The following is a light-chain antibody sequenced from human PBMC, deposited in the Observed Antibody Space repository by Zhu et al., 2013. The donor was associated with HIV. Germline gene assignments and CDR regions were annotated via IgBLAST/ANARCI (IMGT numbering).Light chain of an antibody. CDR2: DAS. J-gene: IGKJ3*01. CDR3: QHYGTSLT. Sequence: EIVMTQSPATLSVSPGERATLSCRASQGVSNSLAWYQQKPGQAPRLLIYDASTRATGVPARFSGSGSGTVFTLTISSVQSEDFAMYYCQHYGTSLTFGPGTKVDIK. CDR1: QGVSNS. V-gene: IGKV3-15*01.